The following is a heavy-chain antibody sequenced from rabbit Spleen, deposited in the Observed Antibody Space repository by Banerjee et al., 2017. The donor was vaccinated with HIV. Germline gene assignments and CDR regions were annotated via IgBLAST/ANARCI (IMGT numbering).Heavy chain of an antibody. CDR3: ARGLDSGALNI. CDR2: ISGDGSP. J-gene: IGHJ2*01. D-gene: IGHD1-1*01. CDR1: GFSFSSSYW. V-gene: IGHV1S45*01. Sequence: QEQLEESGGDLVKPEGSLTLTCKASGFSFSSSYWICWVRQAPGKGLEWIGIISGDGSPYYASWAEGRFTISKTSTTVELKMTSLTVADTATYFCARGLDSGALNIWGPGTLVTVS.